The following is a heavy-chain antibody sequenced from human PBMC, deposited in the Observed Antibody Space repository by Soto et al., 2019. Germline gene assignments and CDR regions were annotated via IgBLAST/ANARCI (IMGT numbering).Heavy chain of an antibody. CDR3: AKKVNSGPGSQYFDY. Sequence: GGSLRLSCVVSGLTFSDYGFHWVRQAPGKGLDWVAAISYDGSFVYYADSVRGRFTISRDNSRNTLDLQMNTLRHEDTAVYYCAKKVNSGPGSQYFDYWGQGTLVTSPQ. CDR1: GLTFSDYG. V-gene: IGHV3-30*18. CDR2: ISYDGSFV. J-gene: IGHJ4*02. D-gene: IGHD3-10*01.